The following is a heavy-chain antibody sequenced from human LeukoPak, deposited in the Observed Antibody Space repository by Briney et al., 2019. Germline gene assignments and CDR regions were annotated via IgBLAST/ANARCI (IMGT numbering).Heavy chain of an antibody. CDR1: GFTFNSYW. J-gene: IGHJ4*02. Sequence: GGSLRLSCAASGFTFNSYWMNWVRQAPGKGLEWVANINLDGSEKYYVDSVEGRFTISRDNAKNSLYLQMNSLRAEDTAVYYCASSKGFDYWGQGTLVTVSS. CDR2: INLDGSEK. CDR3: ASSKGFDY. V-gene: IGHV3-7*01.